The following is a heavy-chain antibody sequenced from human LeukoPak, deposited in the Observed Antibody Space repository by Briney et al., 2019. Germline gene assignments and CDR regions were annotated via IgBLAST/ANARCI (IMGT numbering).Heavy chain of an antibody. V-gene: IGHV1-24*01. CDR1: GYTLTELS. CDR2: FDPEDGET. Sequence: ASVKVSCKVSGYTLTELSMHWVRQAPGKGLEWMGGFDPEDGETIYAQKFQGRVTITADKSTSTAYMELSSLTSEDTAVYYCARGRLQLLLGADFFYYMDVWGKGTTVIISS. CDR3: ARGRLQLLLGADFFYYMDV. D-gene: IGHD5-18*01. J-gene: IGHJ6*03.